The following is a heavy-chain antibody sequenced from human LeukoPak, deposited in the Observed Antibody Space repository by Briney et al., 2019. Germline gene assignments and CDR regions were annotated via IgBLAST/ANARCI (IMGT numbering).Heavy chain of an antibody. Sequence: GGSLRLSCAASGFTFSSYWMHWVRQAPGKGLVWVSHINNDGSSTNYADSVKGRLTISRDNGKNTLYLQMNSLRAEDTAAYYCARDLSSSLDYWGQGILVTVSS. CDR2: INNDGSST. CDR3: ARDLSSSLDY. J-gene: IGHJ4*02. V-gene: IGHV3-74*01. CDR1: GFTFSSYW. D-gene: IGHD6-6*01.